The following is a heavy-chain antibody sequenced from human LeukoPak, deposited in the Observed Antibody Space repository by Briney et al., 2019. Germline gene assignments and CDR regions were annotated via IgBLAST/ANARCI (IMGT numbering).Heavy chain of an antibody. CDR2: FSGGGGGT. V-gene: IGHV3-23*01. D-gene: IGHD3-22*01. Sequence: GGSLRLSCAASGFTFSSYAMSWVRQAPGKGLEWVSAFSGGGGGTYYADSVKGRFTVSRDNSKNTLYLQMISLRAEDTAVCYCAKRGHYDSSGSYAPFDYWGQGTLVTVSS. CDR3: AKRGHYDSSGSYAPFDY. J-gene: IGHJ4*02. CDR1: GFTFSSYA.